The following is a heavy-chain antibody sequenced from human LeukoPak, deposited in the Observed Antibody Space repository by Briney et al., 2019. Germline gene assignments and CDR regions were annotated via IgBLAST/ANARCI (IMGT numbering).Heavy chain of an antibody. D-gene: IGHD6-13*01. CDR2: ISYDGSNK. Sequence: GGSLRLSCAASGFTFSSYAMPWVRQAPGKGLEWVAVISYDGSNKYYADSVKGRFTISRDNSKNTLYLQMNSLGAEDTAVYYCARGLLRIAAAATATYYFDYWGQGTLVTVSS. CDR1: GFTFSSYA. J-gene: IGHJ4*02. V-gene: IGHV3-30-3*01. CDR3: ARGLLRIAAAATATYYFDY.